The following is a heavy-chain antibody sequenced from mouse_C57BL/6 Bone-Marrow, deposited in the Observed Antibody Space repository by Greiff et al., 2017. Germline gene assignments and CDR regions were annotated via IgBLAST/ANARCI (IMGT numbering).Heavy chain of an antibody. Sequence: QVQLQQPGAELVMPGASVKLSCKASGYTFTSYWMHWVKQRPGQGLEWIGEIDPSDSYTNYNQQFKGKSTLTVDKSSSTAYMQLSSLTSEDSAVYYCARRNGNYLFAYWGQGTLVTVSA. V-gene: IGHV1-69*01. CDR3: ARRNGNYLFAY. CDR1: GYTFTSYW. CDR2: IDPSDSYT. D-gene: IGHD2-1*01. J-gene: IGHJ3*01.